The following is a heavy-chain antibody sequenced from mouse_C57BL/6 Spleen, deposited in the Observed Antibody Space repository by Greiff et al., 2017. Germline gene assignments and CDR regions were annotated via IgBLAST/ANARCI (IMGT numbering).Heavy chain of an antibody. V-gene: IGHV1-76*01. CDR2: IYPGSGNT. J-gene: IGHJ4*01. CDR3: ASYDGYSLYAKDY. D-gene: IGHD2-3*01. Sequence: VQLQESGAELVRPGASVKLSCKASGYTFTDYYINWVKQRPGQGLEWIARIYPGSGNTYYNEKFKGKATLTAEKSSSTAYMQLSSLTSEDSAVYFCASYDGYSLYAKDYWGQGTSVTVSS. CDR1: GYTFTDYY.